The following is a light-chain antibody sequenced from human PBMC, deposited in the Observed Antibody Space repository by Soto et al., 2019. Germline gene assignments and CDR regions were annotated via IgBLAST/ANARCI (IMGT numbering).Light chain of an antibody. CDR3: QQYNNYWT. V-gene: IGKV1-5*03. CDR1: ESISTW. J-gene: IGKJ1*01. Sequence: DIQMTQSPSTLSASVGDRVTITCRASESISTWLAWYQQKPGKAPKLLIYKASNLQSGVPSRFSGSGSGTDFTLTISRLQPDDFATYYCQQYNNYWTFGQGTKVEIK. CDR2: KAS.